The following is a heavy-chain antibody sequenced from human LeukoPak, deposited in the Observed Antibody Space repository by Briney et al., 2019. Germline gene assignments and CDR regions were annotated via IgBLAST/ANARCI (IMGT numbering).Heavy chain of an antibody. J-gene: IGHJ4*02. V-gene: IGHV4-4*02. Sequence: SGTLSLTCAVSGASISSGYWWSWVRQPPGKGLEWIGEIYHSGSTNHNPSLKSRVTISVDKSKSQFSLNLSSVTAADTAVYYCARDDTGVIRGIRFHYWGQGTLVTVSS. CDR1: GASISSGYW. D-gene: IGHD3-10*01. CDR3: ARDDTGVIRGIRFHY. CDR2: IYHSGST.